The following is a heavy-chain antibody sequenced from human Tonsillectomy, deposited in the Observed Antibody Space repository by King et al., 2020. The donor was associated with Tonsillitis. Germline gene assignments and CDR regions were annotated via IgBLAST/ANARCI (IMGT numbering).Heavy chain of an antibody. D-gene: IGHD6-6*01. Sequence: VQLVESGGGLVQPGGSLRLSCAASGFTFSSYWMSWVRQAPGKGLEWVANIKQDGSEKYYVDSVKGRFTISSDNAKNSLYLQMNSLRAEDTAVYYCASGIPSSDLGAFDIWGQGTMVTVSS. CDR1: GFTFSSYW. CDR2: IKQDGSEK. J-gene: IGHJ3*02. V-gene: IGHV3-7*01. CDR3: ASGIPSSDLGAFDI.